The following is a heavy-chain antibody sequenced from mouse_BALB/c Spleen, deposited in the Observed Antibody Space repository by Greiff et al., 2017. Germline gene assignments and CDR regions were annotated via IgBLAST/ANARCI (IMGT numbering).Heavy chain of an antibody. CDR1: GYTFTSYW. J-gene: IGHJ1*01. V-gene: IGHV1-5*01. CDR3: TRDGSSGSYWYFDV. CDR2: IYPGNSDT. D-gene: IGHD1-1*01. Sequence: VQLQQSGTVLARPGASVKMSCKASGYTFTSYWMHWVKQRPGQGLEWIGAIYPGNSDTSYNQKFKCKAKLTAVTSTSTAYMELSSLTNEDSAVYYCTRDGSSGSYWYFDVWGAGTTVTVSS.